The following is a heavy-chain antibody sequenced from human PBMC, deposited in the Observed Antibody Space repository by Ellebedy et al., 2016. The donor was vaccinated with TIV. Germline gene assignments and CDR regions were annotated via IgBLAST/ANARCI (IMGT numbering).Heavy chain of an antibody. V-gene: IGHV1-46*01. J-gene: IGHJ6*03. CDR3: ARGGRFAYYDFWSGYYEGGYYYYMDV. D-gene: IGHD3-3*01. CDR2: INPSGGST. CDR1: GYTFTSYY. Sequence: ASVKVSXXASGYTFTSYYMHWVRQAPGQGLEWMGIINPSGGSTSYAQKFQGRVTMTRDTSTSTVYMELSSLRSEDTAVYYCARGGRFAYYDFWSGYYEGGYYYYMDVWGKGTTVTVSS.